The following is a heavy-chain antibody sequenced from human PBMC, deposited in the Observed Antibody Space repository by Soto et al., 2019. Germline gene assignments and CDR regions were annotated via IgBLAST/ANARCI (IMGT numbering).Heavy chain of an antibody. CDR3: VSGAY. J-gene: IGHJ4*02. V-gene: IGHV3-7*01. D-gene: IGHD3-16*01. CDR2: IKEDGSQK. Sequence: GGSLRLSCAASGFSFSSSWLSWVRQVLGKGPEWVANIKEDGSQKYYVDSVKGRFTISRDNTKNSLYLQMNSLRAEDTAVYYCVSGAYWGQGVLVTVSS. CDR1: GFSFSSSW.